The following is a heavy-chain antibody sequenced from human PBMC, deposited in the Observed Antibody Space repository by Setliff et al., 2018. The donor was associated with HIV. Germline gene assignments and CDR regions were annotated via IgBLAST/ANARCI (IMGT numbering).Heavy chain of an antibody. CDR2: VFYSGIT. D-gene: IGHD3-22*01. Sequence: SETLSLTCTVSGGSISSSPYYWGWIRQPPGKGLELIGTVFYSGITFYSPSLKSRVTISLDRAKNQLSLWLSSVTAADTAVYYCARQIWNESPGYGFDPWGQGTLVTVSS. CDR3: ARQIWNESPGYGFDP. CDR1: GGSISSSPYY. V-gene: IGHV4-39*01. J-gene: IGHJ5*02.